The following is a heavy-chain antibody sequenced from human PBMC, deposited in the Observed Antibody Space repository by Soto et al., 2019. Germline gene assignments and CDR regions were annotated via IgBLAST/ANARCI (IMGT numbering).Heavy chain of an antibody. J-gene: IGHJ5*02. V-gene: IGHV1-18*04. D-gene: IGHD3-10*01. CDR2: ISAYNGNT. CDR1: TSSFTNYY. Sequence: GASVKVSCKASTSSFTNYYIHWVRQAPGQGLEWMGWISAYNGNTNYAQKLQGRVTMTTDTSTSTAYMELRSLRSDDTAVYYCARDRNPYYYGSEPGWFDPWGQGTLVTVSS. CDR3: ARDRNPYYYGSEPGWFDP.